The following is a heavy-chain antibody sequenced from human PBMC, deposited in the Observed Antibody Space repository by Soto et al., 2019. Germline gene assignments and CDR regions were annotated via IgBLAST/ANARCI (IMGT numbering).Heavy chain of an antibody. CDR2: IGSSGDTI. D-gene: IGHD3-10*01. CDR3: ASSRGYFDY. CDR1: GFTFSSYE. V-gene: IGHV3-48*03. Sequence: SLRLSCTASGFTFSSYEMNWVRQAPGKGLEWVSYIGSSGDTIYYADSVKGRFTISRDNAKNSLYLQMSSLRAEDTAAYYCASSRGYFDYWGQGILVTVS. J-gene: IGHJ4*02.